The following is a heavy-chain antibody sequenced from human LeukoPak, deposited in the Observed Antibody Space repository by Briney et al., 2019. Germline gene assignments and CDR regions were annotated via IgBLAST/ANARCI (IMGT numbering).Heavy chain of an antibody. CDR3: ASFEDAFDV. V-gene: IGHV4-34*01. CDR1: GGSFSGYY. Sequence: SETLSLTCAVYGGSFSGYYWTWIRQPPGKGLEWIGEMNHSGSANYNPSLKSRATISVDTSKNQCSLRLSSVTAADTAVYYCASFEDAFDVWGQGTMVTVSS. J-gene: IGHJ3*01. CDR2: MNHSGSA.